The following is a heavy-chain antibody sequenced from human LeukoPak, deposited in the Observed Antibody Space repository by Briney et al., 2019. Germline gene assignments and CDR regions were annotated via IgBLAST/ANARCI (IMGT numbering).Heavy chain of an antibody. D-gene: IGHD3-3*01. Sequence: GGSLRLSCAASGNYWMHWVRQAPGKGLVWVSHINSDGSWTSYADSVTGRFTISRDNSKNTLYLQMNSLRAEDTAVYYCARDRRFGIETDFDYWGQGTLVTVSS. CDR2: INSDGSWT. CDR3: ARDRRFGIETDFDY. J-gene: IGHJ4*02. CDR1: GNYW. V-gene: IGHV3-74*01.